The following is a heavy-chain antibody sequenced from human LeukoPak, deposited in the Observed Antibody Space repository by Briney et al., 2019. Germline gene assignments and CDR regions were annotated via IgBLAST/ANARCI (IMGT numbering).Heavy chain of an antibody. D-gene: IGHD6-13*01. J-gene: IGHJ3*02. CDR2: INHSGST. CDR3: ARGSSSWYSPPDAFDI. Sequence: SETLSLTCAVYGGSFSGYYWSWIRQPPGKGLEWIGEINHSGSTNYNPSLKSRVTISVDTSKNQFSLKLSSVTAADTAVYYCARGSSSWYSPPDAFDIWAKGQWSPSLQ. CDR1: GGSFSGYY. V-gene: IGHV4-34*01.